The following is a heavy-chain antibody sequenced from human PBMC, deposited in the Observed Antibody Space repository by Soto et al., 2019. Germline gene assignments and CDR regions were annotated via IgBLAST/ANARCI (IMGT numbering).Heavy chain of an antibody. Sequence: SETLSLTCTVSGGSITSGNSYSWSWIRQPPGKGLEWIGSISRSGSTSYNPSLKGRVTMSIDTSKNQFSLRLRSVTAADTAVYYCARGRYSYGYPVGGFWYGMDVWGQGTTVTVSS. J-gene: IGHJ6*02. CDR1: GGSITSGNSYS. D-gene: IGHD5-18*01. V-gene: IGHV4-30-2*01. CDR2: ISRSGST. CDR3: ARGRYSYGYPVGGFWYGMDV.